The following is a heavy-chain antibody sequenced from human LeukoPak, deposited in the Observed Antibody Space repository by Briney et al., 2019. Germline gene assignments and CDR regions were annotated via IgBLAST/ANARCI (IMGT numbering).Heavy chain of an antibody. J-gene: IGHJ4*02. D-gene: IGHD3-16*01. Sequence: PGGSLRLSCAASGFSFSSHAMSWVRQAPGQGLEWVSTISGSFTTYYTDSVKGRFTISRDNSKNTLYLQTNSLRAEDTALYYCAKGEWLDDWGQGTRVSVSS. CDR3: AKGEWLDD. V-gene: IGHV3-23*01. CDR1: GFSFSSHA. CDR2: ISGSFTT.